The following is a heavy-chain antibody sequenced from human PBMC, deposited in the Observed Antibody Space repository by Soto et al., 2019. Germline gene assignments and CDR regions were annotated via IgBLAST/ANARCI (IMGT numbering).Heavy chain of an antibody. CDR3: ASKAGRSSSWYDAFDI. V-gene: IGHV5-51*01. CDR1: GYSFTSYW. J-gene: IGHJ3*02. CDR2: IYPGDSDT. D-gene: IGHD6-13*01. Sequence: GESLKISCKGSGYSFTSYWIGWVRQMPGKGLEWMGIIYPGDSDTRYSPSFQGQVTISADKSISTAYLQWSSLKASDTAMYYCASKAGRSSSWYDAFDIWGQGTMVTVSS.